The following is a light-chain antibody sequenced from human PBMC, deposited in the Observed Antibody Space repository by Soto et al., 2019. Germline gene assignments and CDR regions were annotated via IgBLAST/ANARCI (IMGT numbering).Light chain of an antibody. CDR2: GAS. CDR3: QQYGSSPWT. CDR1: QSVSSSY. Sequence: EIVLTQSPGTLSLSPGERATLSCRASQSVSSSYLAWHQQKPSQAPRLLIYGASIRSTGIPDRFSGSGSGTGFNLNISRLEPEDFAVYYGQQYGSSPWTFGQGTKVEIK. J-gene: IGKJ1*01. V-gene: IGKV3-20*01.